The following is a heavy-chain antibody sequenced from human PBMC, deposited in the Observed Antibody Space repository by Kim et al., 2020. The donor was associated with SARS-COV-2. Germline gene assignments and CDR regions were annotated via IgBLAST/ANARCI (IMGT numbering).Heavy chain of an antibody. CDR2: ISGSSSVT. CDR1: GFTFSDYY. Sequence: GGSLRLSCAASGFTFSDYYMSWIRQAPGKGLEWLSYISGSSSVTVYADSVKGRFTISRDNAKNSLYLQMDSLRAEDTAFYYCARTPSGSGPPGDYWGQGTLVTVSS. D-gene: IGHD3-10*01. V-gene: IGHV3-11*03. CDR3: ARTPSGSGPPGDY. J-gene: IGHJ4*02.